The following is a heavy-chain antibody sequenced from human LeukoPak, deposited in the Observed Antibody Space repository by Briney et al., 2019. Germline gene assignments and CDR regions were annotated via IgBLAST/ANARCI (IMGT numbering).Heavy chain of an antibody. Sequence: PSETLSLICAVYGWSFSGYYWSWIRHPPGKGLEWIGEINHSGSTNYNPSLKSRVTISVDTSKNQLSLKLSSVTAADTAVYYCARLVGSNWYHEVLLARDSWGQGTLVTVSS. CDR1: GWSFSGYY. J-gene: IGHJ4*02. D-gene: IGHD6-13*01. CDR3: ARLVGSNWYHEVLLARDS. V-gene: IGHV4-34*01. CDR2: INHSGST.